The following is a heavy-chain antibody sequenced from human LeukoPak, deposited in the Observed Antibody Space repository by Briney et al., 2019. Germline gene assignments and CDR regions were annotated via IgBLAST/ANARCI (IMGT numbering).Heavy chain of an antibody. CDR3: AKDRVKYDS. CDR1: GFTFTSYA. CDR2: ISGSGDST. Sequence: GGSLRLSCAASGFTFTSYAMSWVRRAPGKGLAWVSTISGSGDSTYYADSVKGRFTISRDNSKNTLYLQMNSLRAEDTAVYYCAKDRVKYDSWGQGTLVIISS. V-gene: IGHV3-23*01. D-gene: IGHD3-10*01. J-gene: IGHJ4*02.